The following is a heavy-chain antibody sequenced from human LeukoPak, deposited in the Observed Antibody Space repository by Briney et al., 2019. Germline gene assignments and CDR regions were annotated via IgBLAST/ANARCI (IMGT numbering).Heavy chain of an antibody. J-gene: IGHJ6*02. CDR1: GGSFSGYY. CDR2: INHSGST. Sequence: SETLSLTCAVSGGSFSGYYWSWIRQPPGKGLEEIGEINHSGSTNYNPYLKSRVTISVATSKNQFSLKLSSVTAADSAVYYCARVRNIQNYYYGIDVWGQGTTVTVSS. V-gene: IGHV4-34*01. D-gene: IGHD1-14*01. CDR3: ARVRNIQNYYYGIDV.